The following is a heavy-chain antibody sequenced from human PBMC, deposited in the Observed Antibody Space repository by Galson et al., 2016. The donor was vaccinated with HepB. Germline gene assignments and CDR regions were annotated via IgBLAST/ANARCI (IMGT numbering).Heavy chain of an antibody. J-gene: IGHJ4*02. V-gene: IGHV5-10-1*01. Sequence: QSGAEVKKPGESLRISCKGSGYSFTSYYINWVRQMPGKGLEWMGNIGPSDSYTNYSPSFQGHVTIPADKSITTAYLQWSSLKASDTAMYYCARRTGFGARFDYWGQGTLVTVST. CDR2: IGPSDSYT. CDR3: ARRTGFGARFDY. CDR1: GYSFTSYY. D-gene: IGHD3-10*01.